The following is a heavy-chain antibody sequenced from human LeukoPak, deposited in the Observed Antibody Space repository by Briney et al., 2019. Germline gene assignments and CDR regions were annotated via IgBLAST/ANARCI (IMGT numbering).Heavy chain of an antibody. CDR2: IYYSGST. CDR1: GGSISSYY. Sequence: SETLSLTCTVSGGSISSYYWSWIRQPPGKGLEWIGYIYYSGSTNYNPSLKSRVTISVDTSKNQFSLKLSSVTAADTAVYYCAGRSAQYYYGSGSYRPIYYFDYWGQGTLVTVSS. D-gene: IGHD3-10*01. CDR3: AGRSAQYYYGSGSYRPIYYFDY. V-gene: IGHV4-59*01. J-gene: IGHJ4*02.